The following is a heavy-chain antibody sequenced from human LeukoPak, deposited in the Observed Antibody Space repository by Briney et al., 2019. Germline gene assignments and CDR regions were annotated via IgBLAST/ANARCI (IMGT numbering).Heavy chain of an antibody. V-gene: IGHV4-38-2*01. CDR3: ARRKTLFWYFDY. Sequence: KTSETLSLTCAVSGYSISSGYSWDWIRQSPGKGLEWIGNIYSSGGTYYNPSLKSRVTISVDTSKNQFSLSLNSVTAADTAVYYCARRKTLFWYFDYWGQGTLVTVSS. CDR1: GYSISSGYS. CDR2: IYSSGGT. D-gene: IGHD3-3*01. J-gene: IGHJ4*02.